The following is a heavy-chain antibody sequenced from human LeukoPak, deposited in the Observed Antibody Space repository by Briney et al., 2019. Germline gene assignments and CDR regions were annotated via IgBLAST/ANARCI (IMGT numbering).Heavy chain of an antibody. CDR2: FDPEDGET. J-gene: IGHJ3*02. CDR1: GYTLTELS. CDR3: ATVISVVTTVGAFDI. V-gene: IGHV1-24*01. Sequence: ASVKVSCKVSGYTLTELSMHWVRQAPGKGLEWMGGFDPEDGETIYAQTFQGRVTMTEDTSTDTAYMELSSLRSEDTAVYYCATVISVVTTVGAFDIWGQGTMVTVSS. D-gene: IGHD4-23*01.